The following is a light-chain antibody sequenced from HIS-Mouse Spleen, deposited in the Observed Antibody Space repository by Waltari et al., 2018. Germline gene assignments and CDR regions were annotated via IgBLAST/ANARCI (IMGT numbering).Light chain of an antibody. J-gene: IGKJ4*01. CDR3: QQYGSSPQT. CDR2: GAS. Sequence: EIVLTQSPGTLSLSPGERATLSGRASQSVSSSYLAWYQQKPGQAPRLLIYGASSRATGIPDRFSGSGSGTDFTLTISRLEPEDFAVYYCQQYGSSPQTFGGETKVEIK. CDR1: QSVSSSY. V-gene: IGKV3-20*01.